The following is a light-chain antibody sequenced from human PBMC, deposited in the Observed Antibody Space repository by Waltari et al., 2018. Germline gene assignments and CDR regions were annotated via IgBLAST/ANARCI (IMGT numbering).Light chain of an antibody. V-gene: IGLV8-61*01. J-gene: IGLJ3*02. Sequence: QTVVTQEPSLSVSPGGTVTLTCALSSGSLSTTSYATWYQQTPGQAPRTLVYKANARSSRVPARFSEAILWSTAALTIAGAQADDESDLYCALYMGSGIWVFGGGTRLTVL. CDR2: KAN. CDR3: ALYMGSGIWV. CDR1: SGSLSTTSY.